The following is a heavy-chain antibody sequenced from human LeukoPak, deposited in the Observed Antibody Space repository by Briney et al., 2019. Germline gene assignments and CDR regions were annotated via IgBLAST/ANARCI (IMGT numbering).Heavy chain of an antibody. D-gene: IGHD5-18*01. CDR1: GFTFSNYA. V-gene: IGHV3-23*01. CDR2: ISGSGGST. Sequence: GGSLRLSCAASGFTFSNYAMSWVRQVPGKGLEWVSAISGSGGSTFYADSVKGRFTLSRDNSKKTLYLQMNSLRAEDTAVYYCAKAIADSYGSFDYWGQGTLVTVSS. CDR3: AKAIADSYGSFDY. J-gene: IGHJ4*02.